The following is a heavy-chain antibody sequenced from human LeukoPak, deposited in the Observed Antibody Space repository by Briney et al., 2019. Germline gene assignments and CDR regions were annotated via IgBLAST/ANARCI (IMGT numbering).Heavy chain of an antibody. CDR3: ARYGDYARHYAY. V-gene: IGHV1-2*04. CDR2: INPNSGGT. D-gene: IGHD4-17*01. Sequence: GASVTVSCTASGYTFTGYYMHWVRQAPGQGLEWMGRINPNSGGTNYAQKFQGWVTMTRDTSISTAYMELSRLRSDDTAVYYCARYGDYARHYAYWGQGTLVTVSS. CDR1: GYTFTGYY. J-gene: IGHJ4*02.